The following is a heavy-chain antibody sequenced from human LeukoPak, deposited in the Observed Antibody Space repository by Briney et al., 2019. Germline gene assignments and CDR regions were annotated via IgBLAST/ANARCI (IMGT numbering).Heavy chain of an antibody. D-gene: IGHD2-2*01. Sequence: PGESLKISCKGSGYSFTSYWIGWVRQMPGKGLEWMGIIYPGDSDTRYSPSFQGQVTISADKSISTVYLQWSSLKASDTAMYYCARNPTYCSSTSCSMNFDYWGQGTLVTVSS. V-gene: IGHV5-51*01. CDR1: GYSFTSYW. J-gene: IGHJ4*02. CDR3: ARNPTYCSSTSCSMNFDY. CDR2: IYPGDSDT.